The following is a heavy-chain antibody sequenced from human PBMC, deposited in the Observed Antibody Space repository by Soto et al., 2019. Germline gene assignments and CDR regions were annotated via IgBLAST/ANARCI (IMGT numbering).Heavy chain of an antibody. V-gene: IGHV1-69*01. CDR2: IIPVFGTT. D-gene: IGHD1-7*01. Sequence: QVQLVQSGAEVKKPGSSVRVSCKASGGTLNSYTISWVRQAPGQGLEWMGGIIPVFGTTDYAQKFQGRVTITADQASGTVYLDGIGLRSEATVIYYGAIRNSYGRGDFWGQGTLVTVSS. J-gene: IGHJ4*02. CDR3: AIRNSYGRGDF. CDR1: GGTLNSYT.